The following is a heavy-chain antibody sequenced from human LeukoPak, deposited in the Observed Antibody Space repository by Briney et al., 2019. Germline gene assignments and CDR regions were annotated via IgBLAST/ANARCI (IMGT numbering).Heavy chain of an antibody. CDR3: TREPTYRAFDY. CDR2: ISSSGNTV. J-gene: IGHJ4*02. Sequence: GGALRLSCVVSGLTFSSYGMNWVRQAPGKGLEWVSYISSSGNTVYYADSVKGRFTVSRDNAKNSLYLQMSSLRAEDTAVYYCTREPTYRAFDYWGQGTLVTVSS. CDR1: GLTFSSYG. V-gene: IGHV3-48*03. D-gene: IGHD1-26*01.